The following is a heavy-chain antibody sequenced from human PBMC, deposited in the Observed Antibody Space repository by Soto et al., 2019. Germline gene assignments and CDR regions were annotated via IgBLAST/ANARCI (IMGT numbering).Heavy chain of an antibody. D-gene: IGHD3-22*01. CDR3: VITYYDSSGYLDY. J-gene: IGHJ4*02. V-gene: IGHV3-48*03. Sequence: PGGSLRLSCAASGFTFSSYEMNWVRQAPGKGLEWVSYISSSGSTIYYADSVRGRFTISRDNAKNSLYLQMNSLRAEDTAVYYCVITYYDSSGYLDYWGQGTLVTVSS. CDR2: ISSSGSTI. CDR1: GFTFSSYE.